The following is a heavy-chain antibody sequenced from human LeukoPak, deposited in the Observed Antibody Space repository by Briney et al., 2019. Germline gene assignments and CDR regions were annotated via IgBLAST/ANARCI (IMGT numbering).Heavy chain of an antibody. J-gene: IGHJ4*02. CDR2: IRYDGSNK. D-gene: IGHD6-13*01. CDR3: AKDSAGFRKAAVAFAGFDY. Sequence: PGGSLRLSCAASGFTFDDYAMHWVRQAPGKGLEWVAFIRYDGSNKYYADSVKGRFTISRDNSKNTLYLQMNSLRAEDTAVYYCAKDSAGFRKAAVAFAGFDYWGQGTLVTVSS. CDR1: GFTFDDYA. V-gene: IGHV3-30*02.